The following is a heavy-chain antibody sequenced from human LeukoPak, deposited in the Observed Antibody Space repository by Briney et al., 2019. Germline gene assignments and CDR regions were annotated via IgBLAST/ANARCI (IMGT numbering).Heavy chain of an antibody. J-gene: IGHJ6*02. V-gene: IGHV4-59*01. CDR3: ARDSVVPAATPYYYYYYGTDV. CDR1: GGSISSYY. CDR2: IYYSGST. Sequence: SETLSLTCTVSGGSISSYYWSWIRQPPGKGLEWIGYIYYSGSTNYNPSLKSRVTISVDTSKNQFSLKLSSMTAADTAVYYCARDSVVPAATPYYYYYYGTDVWGQGTTVTVSS. D-gene: IGHD2-2*01.